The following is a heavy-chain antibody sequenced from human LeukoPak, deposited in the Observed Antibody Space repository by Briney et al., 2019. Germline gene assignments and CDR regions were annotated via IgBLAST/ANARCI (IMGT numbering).Heavy chain of an antibody. D-gene: IGHD6-19*01. CDR2: IYYSGST. CDR3: ARERQWLVKGAFDI. Sequence: SETLSLTCTVSGGSISSYYWSWIRQPPGKGLEWIGYIYYSGSTNYNPSLKSRVTISVDTSKNQFSLKLSSVTAADTAVYYCARERQWLVKGAFDIWGQGTMVTVSS. V-gene: IGHV4-59*01. CDR1: GGSISSYY. J-gene: IGHJ3*02.